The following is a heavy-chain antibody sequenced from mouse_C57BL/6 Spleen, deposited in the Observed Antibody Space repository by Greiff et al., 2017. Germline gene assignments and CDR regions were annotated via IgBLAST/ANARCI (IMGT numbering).Heavy chain of an antibody. CDR2: ISSGGSYT. CDR1: GFTFSSYG. CDR3: ARHDYDDGLYAMDY. Sequence: EVKLVESGGDLVKPGGSLKLSCAASGFTFSSYGMSWVRQTPDKRLEWVATISSGGSYTYYPDSVKGRFTISRDNAKNTLYLQMSSLKSEDTAMYYCARHDYDDGLYAMDYWGQGTSGTVSS. V-gene: IGHV5-6*01. J-gene: IGHJ4*01. D-gene: IGHD2-4*01.